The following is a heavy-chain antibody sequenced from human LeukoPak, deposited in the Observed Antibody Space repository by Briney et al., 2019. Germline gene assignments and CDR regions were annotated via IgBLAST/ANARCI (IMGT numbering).Heavy chain of an antibody. Sequence: GGSLRLSCAASGITFSGYAMSWVRLAPGKGLEWVSAISGTGDTTYYADSVKGRFTISRDNSKNTLYLQMNSLRAEDTAVYYCARGELWLDYWGQGTLVTVSS. D-gene: IGHD3-10*01. V-gene: IGHV3-23*01. CDR2: ISGTGDTT. CDR1: GITFSGYA. J-gene: IGHJ4*02. CDR3: ARGELWLDY.